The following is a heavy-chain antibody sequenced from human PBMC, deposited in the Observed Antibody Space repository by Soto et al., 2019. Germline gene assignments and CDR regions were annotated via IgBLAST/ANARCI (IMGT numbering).Heavy chain of an antibody. D-gene: IGHD6-6*01. CDR1: GFPFSSYA. CDR3: ARDSPGGIAARNGMDV. V-gene: IGHV3-21*01. Sequence: GGSVRLSCAASGFPFSSYAMHLVRQSPGKGLEWVSSISSSSSYIYYADSVKGRFTISRDNAKNSLYLQMNSLRAEDTAVYYCARDSPGGIAARNGMDVWGQGTTVTVSS. CDR2: ISSSSSYI. J-gene: IGHJ6*02.